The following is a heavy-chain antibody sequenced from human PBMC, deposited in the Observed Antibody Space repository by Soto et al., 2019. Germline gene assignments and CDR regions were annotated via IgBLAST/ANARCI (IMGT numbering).Heavy chain of an antibody. J-gene: IGHJ5*02. CDR1: GFTFSLFA. V-gene: IGHV3-33*01. D-gene: IGHD3-10*01. CDR2: VWHDGNNK. Sequence: PXESLRLSCEASGFTFSLFAMHWVRQAPGKGLEWVAVVWHDGNNKYYADSVRGRFTISRDNSKNTLYLQMNSLRAEDTAIYYCARATKRDNYGPLDRWGQGTLVTVSS. CDR3: ARATKRDNYGPLDR.